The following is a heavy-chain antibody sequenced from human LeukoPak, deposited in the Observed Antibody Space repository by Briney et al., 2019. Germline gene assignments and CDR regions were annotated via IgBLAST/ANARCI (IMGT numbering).Heavy chain of an antibody. Sequence: SETLSLTCTVSGYSINSAFCWGWIRVPPGKGLEWIGSVFHRGTTYYNSSLKSRANISIDTSKNQFSLKLNSLTAEDTAMYYCVRDGYYGSGSPGWFGPWGPGTLVIVSS. D-gene: IGHD3-10*01. CDR1: GYSINSAFC. CDR2: VFHRGTT. V-gene: IGHV4-38-2*02. J-gene: IGHJ5*02. CDR3: VRDGYYGSGSPGWFGP.